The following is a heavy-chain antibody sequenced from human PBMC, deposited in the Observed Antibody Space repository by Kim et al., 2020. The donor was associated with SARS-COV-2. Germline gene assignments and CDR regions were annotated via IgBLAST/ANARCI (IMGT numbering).Heavy chain of an antibody. D-gene: IGHD1-26*01. CDR3: ARRSDSGNYYYYYMDV. CDR1: GGSVISTVHY. CDR2: IYYSGST. J-gene: IGHJ6*03. V-gene: IGHV4-39*01. Sequence: SETLSLTCTVSGGSVISTVHYWGWVRQPPGKGLEWIGSIYYSGSTYYNPSLKSRVTLSVDTSNNQFSLKLSSVTAADTAVYFCARRSDSGNYYYYYMDVWGKGTTVTVSS.